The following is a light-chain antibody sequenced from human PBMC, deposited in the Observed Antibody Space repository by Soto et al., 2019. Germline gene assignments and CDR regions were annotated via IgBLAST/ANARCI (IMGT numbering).Light chain of an antibody. Sequence: DIVMTQSPDSLAWSLGESATIRFKSSHIFLYNPNNKNYLAWYQQKPGQPPKLLIYWASTRESGVPDRVSGSGSGTDFTLAISSLQAEDVAVYYCQQYYSAPFTFGGGTKVDIK. J-gene: IGKJ4*01. CDR3: QQYYSAPFT. CDR2: WAS. CDR1: HIFLYNPNNKNY. V-gene: IGKV4-1*01.